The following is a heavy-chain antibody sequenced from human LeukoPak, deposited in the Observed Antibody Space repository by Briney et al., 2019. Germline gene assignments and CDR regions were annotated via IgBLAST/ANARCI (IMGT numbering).Heavy chain of an antibody. CDR2: IKSDGSST. V-gene: IGHV3-74*01. CDR1: GFIFSSYW. CDR3: ARVGAVAGGFDI. Sequence: GGSLRLSCAASGFIFSSYWMHWVRQAPGKGLVWVSRIKSDGSSTSYADSVKGRFTISRDNAKNTLHLQMNSLRAEDTAVYYCARVGAVAGGFDIWGQGAMVTVSS. D-gene: IGHD6-19*01. J-gene: IGHJ3*02.